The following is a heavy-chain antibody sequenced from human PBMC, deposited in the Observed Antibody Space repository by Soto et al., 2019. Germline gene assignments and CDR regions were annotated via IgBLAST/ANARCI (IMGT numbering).Heavy chain of an antibody. CDR3: ARGGLKTDR. V-gene: IGHV4-4*02. CDR2: ISHSGTT. D-gene: IGHD3-16*01. J-gene: IGHJ5*02. Sequence: QVQLQESGPGLVKPSGTLSLTCAVSGDSIISSGNFWSWVRQPPGKGLEWIGEISHSGTTNYNPSLTSRVTISIDKSKNQFSLKLSFVTAADTAVYYCARGGLKTDRWGQGTLVTVSS. CDR1: GDSIISSGNF.